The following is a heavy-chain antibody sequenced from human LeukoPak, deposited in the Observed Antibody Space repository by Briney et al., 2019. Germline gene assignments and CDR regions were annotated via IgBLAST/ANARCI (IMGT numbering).Heavy chain of an antibody. Sequence: SETLSLTCTVSGGSISSYYWSWIRQPPGKGLEWIGYIYYSGSTNYNPSLKSRVTISVDTSKNQFSLKLSSVTAADTAVYYCARRGTGYCLFDYWGQGTLVTVSS. CDR1: GGSISSYY. CDR2: IYYSGST. V-gene: IGHV4-59*01. CDR3: ARRGTGYCLFDY. D-gene: IGHD3/OR15-3a*01. J-gene: IGHJ4*02.